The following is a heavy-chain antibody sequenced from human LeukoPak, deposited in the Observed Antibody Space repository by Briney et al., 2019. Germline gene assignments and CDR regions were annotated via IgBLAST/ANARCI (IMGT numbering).Heavy chain of an antibody. D-gene: IGHD3-22*01. J-gene: IGHJ5*02. CDR3: AKDQTSEYYYDSSGGENWFDP. Sequence: GGSLRLSCAASGFTFSSYSMNWVRQAPGKGLEWVSSISSSSSYIYSADSVKGRFTISRDNSKNTLYLQMNSLRAEDTAVYYCAKDQTSEYYYDSSGGENWFDPWGQGTLVTVSS. CDR1: GFTFSSYS. CDR2: ISSSSSYI. V-gene: IGHV3-21*04.